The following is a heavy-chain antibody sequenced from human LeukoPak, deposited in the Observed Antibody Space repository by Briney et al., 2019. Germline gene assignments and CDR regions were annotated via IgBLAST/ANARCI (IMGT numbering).Heavy chain of an antibody. V-gene: IGHV7-4-1*02. CDR1: GYTFTTYA. D-gene: IGHD3-16*01. J-gene: IGHJ3*02. CDR3: ARTDEVLSEAFDI. CDR2: INTNTGNP. Sequence: GASVKVSCRASGYTFTTYAMNWVRQAPGQGLEWMGWINTNTGNPTYAQGFTGRFVFSLDTSVSTAYLQISSLKAEDTAVYYCARTDEVLSEAFDIWGEGTMVTVSS.